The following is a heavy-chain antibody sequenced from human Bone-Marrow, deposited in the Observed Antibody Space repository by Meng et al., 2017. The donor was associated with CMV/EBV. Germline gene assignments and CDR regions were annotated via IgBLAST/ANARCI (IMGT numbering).Heavy chain of an antibody. CDR1: GGSISSGGYY. Sequence: SCTVSGGSISSGGYYWSWIRQHPGKGLEWIGYIYYSGSTYCNPSLKSRVTISVDTSKNQFSLKLSSVTAADTAVYYCAREHIVVVPAAIGSWFDPWGQGTLVTVSS. V-gene: IGHV4-31*02. CDR2: IYYSGST. CDR3: AREHIVVVPAAIGSWFDP. D-gene: IGHD2-2*02. J-gene: IGHJ5*02.